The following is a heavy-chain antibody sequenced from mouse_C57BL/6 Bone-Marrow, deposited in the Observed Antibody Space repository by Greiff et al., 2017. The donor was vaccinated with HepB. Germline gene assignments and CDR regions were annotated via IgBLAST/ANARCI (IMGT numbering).Heavy chain of an antibody. CDR3: ARRGTTVVATDFDY. D-gene: IGHD1-1*01. CDR2: IHPNSGST. J-gene: IGHJ2*01. Sequence: VQLQQSGAELVKPGASVKLSCKASGYTFTSYWMHWVKQRPGQGLEWIGMIHPNSGSTNYNEKFKSKATLTVDKSSSTAYMQLSSLTSEDSAVYYCARRGTTVVATDFDYWGQGTTLTVSS. CDR1: GYTFTSYW. V-gene: IGHV1-64*01.